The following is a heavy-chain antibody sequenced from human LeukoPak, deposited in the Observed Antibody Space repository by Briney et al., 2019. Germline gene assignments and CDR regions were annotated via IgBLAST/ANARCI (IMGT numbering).Heavy chain of an antibody. V-gene: IGHV1-2*02. Sequence: ASVKVSCKAPGYTFTGYYMHWVRQAPGQGLEWMGWINPNSGGTNYAQKFQGRVTMTTDTSINTAYMELSRLRSDDTAVYYCEAAAYDVFDYWGQGTLVTVSS. J-gene: IGHJ4*02. CDR1: GYTFTGYY. CDR2: INPNSGGT. CDR3: EAAAYDVFDY. D-gene: IGHD6-13*01.